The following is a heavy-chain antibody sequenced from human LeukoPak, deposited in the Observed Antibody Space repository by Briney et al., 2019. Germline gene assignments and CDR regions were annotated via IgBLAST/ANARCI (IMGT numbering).Heavy chain of an antibody. J-gene: IGHJ4*02. CDR3: AAIGIQLWFSY. D-gene: IGHD5-18*01. Sequence: SETLSLTCAVSGGSISSSNWWSWVRQPPGKGLEWIREIYHSGSTNYNPSLKSRVTISVDKSKNQFSLKLSSVTAADTAVYYCAAIGIQLWFSYWGQGTLVTVSS. V-gene: IGHV4-4*02. CDR2: IYHSGST. CDR1: GGSISSSNW.